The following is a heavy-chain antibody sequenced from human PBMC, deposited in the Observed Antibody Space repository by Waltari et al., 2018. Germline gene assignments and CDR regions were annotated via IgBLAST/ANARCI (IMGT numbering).Heavy chain of an antibody. V-gene: IGHV4-59*01. CDR2: IYYSGST. D-gene: IGHD3-16*01. CDR3: ARDSPHRGQKGAFDI. CDR1: GCSISSYY. J-gene: IGHJ3*02. Sequence: QVQLQESGPGLVKPSETLSLTCTVSGCSISSYYWSWIRQPPGKGLEWIGYIYYSGSTNYNPSLKSRVTISVDTSKHQFSLKLSSVTAADTAVYYCARDSPHRGQKGAFDIWGQGTMVTVSS.